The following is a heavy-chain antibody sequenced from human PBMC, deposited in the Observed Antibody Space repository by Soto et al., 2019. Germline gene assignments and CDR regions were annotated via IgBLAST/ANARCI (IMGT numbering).Heavy chain of an antibody. D-gene: IGHD1-1*01. V-gene: IGHV3-23*01. CDR1: GFTFSSVA. Sequence: LRLSFAASGFTFSSVAMAWVRQAPGKGLEWVSSITDSGGSTDYADSVKGRFTISRDNSRNTLYLQMNSLRADDTAVYYCAKLYWNPRYFDYWGQGTRVTVS. CDR2: ITDSGGST. CDR3: AKLYWNPRYFDY. J-gene: IGHJ4*02.